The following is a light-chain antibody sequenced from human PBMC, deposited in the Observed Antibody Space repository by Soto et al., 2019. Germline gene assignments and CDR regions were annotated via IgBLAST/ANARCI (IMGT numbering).Light chain of an antibody. Sequence: LTQPHSVSESPGKTVTISCTRSSGSIASNYVSWYQQHPGKAPKLVIYEVSNRPSGVSDRFSGSKSGNTASLTISGLQAEDEAEYYCSSYTSSSTLVFGGGTKLTVL. CDR3: SSYTSSSTLV. CDR2: EVS. V-gene: IGLV2-14*01. J-gene: IGLJ3*02. CDR1: SSGSIASNY.